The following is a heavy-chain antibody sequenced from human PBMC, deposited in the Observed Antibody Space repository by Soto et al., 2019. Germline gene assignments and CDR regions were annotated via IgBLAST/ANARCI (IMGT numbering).Heavy chain of an antibody. CDR2: ISPYNGDT. Sequence: ASVKVSCKASGYTFTNHGISWVRQAPGEGLEWMGWISPYNGDTNNAQKFQGRVTMTTDTPTNTGFMELTRLTSDDTAGYYCARGGISSSEGLDYWGQGTLVTVSS. D-gene: IGHD6-13*01. J-gene: IGHJ4*02. CDR1: GYTFTNHG. CDR3: ARGGISSSEGLDY. V-gene: IGHV1-18*01.